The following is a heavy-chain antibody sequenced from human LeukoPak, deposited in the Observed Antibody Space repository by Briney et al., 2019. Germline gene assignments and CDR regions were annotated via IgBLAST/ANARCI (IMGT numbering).Heavy chain of an antibody. CDR1: GFTFSSYE. CDR2: IYYSGST. CDR3: ARVSHYCSSTSCYVFDY. V-gene: IGHV4-59*08. J-gene: IGHJ4*02. Sequence: GSLRLSCAASGFTFSSYEMNWIRQPPGKGLEWIGYIYYSGSTNYNPSLKSRVTISVDTSKNQFSLKLSSVTAADTAVYYCARVSHYCSSTSCYVFDYWGQGTLVTVSS. D-gene: IGHD2-2*01.